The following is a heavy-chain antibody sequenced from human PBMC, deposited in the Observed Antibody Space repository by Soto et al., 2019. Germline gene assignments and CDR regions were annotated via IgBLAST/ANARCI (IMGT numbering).Heavy chain of an antibody. D-gene: IGHD2-8*01. CDR1: GFTFSNYA. CDR3: ARPLPYCTNGVCYSPQSTYGMDV. CDR2: ITDTITDSVLRI. Sequence: GGSLRLSCAASGFTFSNYAMSWVRQAPGKGLEWVSTITDTITDSVLRIYYADSVKGRFTISRDNSKNTLYLQMNSLRAEDTAVYYCARPLPYCTNGVCYSPQSTYGMDVWGQGTTVTVSS. J-gene: IGHJ6*02. V-gene: IGHV3-23*01.